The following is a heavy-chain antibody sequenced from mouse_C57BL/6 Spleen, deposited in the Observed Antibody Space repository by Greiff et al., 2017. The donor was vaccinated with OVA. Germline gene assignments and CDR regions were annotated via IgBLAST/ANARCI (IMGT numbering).Heavy chain of an antibody. V-gene: IGHV1-26*01. Sequence: EVQLQQSGPELVKPGASVKISCKASGYTFTDYYMNWVKQSHGKSLEWIGDINPNNGGTSYNQKFKGKATLTVDKSSSTAYMELRSLTSEDSAVYYCARLSDGFAYWGQGTLVTVSA. J-gene: IGHJ3*01. CDR3: ARLSDGFAY. CDR2: INPNNGGT. CDR1: GYTFTDYY.